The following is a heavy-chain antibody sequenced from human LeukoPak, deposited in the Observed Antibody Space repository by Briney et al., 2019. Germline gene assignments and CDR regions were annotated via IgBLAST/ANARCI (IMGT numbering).Heavy chain of an antibody. CDR2: IYYSGST. CDR1: GGSISSSSYY. J-gene: IGHJ6*03. V-gene: IGHV4-39*07. CDR3: ALYSSSRDYYYYYMDV. D-gene: IGHD6-13*01. Sequence: PSETLSLTCTVSGGSISSSSYYWGWIRQPPGKGLEWIGSIYYSGSTNYNPSLKSRVAISVDTSKNQFSLRLSSVTAADTAVYYCALYSSSRDYYYYYMDVWGKGTTVTVSS.